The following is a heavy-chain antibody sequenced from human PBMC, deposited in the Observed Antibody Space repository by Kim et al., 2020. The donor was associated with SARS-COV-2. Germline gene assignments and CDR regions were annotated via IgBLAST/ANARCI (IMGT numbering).Heavy chain of an antibody. V-gene: IGHV3-23*01. J-gene: IGHJ4*02. CDR3: AKDGRAPQIVVVPAAVRVN. Sequence: GRFTISRDNSKNTLYLQMNSLRAEDTAVYYCAKDGRAPQIVVVPAAVRVNWGQGTLVTVSS. D-gene: IGHD2-2*01.